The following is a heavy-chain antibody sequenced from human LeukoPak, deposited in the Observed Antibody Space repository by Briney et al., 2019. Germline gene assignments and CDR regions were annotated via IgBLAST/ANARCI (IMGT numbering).Heavy chain of an antibody. CDR2: IIPILGIA. Sequence: ASVKVSCKASGGTFSSYAISWVRQAPGQGLEWMGRIIPILGIANYAQKFQGRVTITADKSTSTAYMELSSLRSEDTAVYYCAREVDINSGPGYYYYYMDVWGKGTTVTVSS. CDR3: AREVDINSGPGYYYYYMDV. D-gene: IGHD3-10*01. J-gene: IGHJ6*03. V-gene: IGHV1-69*04. CDR1: GGTFSSYA.